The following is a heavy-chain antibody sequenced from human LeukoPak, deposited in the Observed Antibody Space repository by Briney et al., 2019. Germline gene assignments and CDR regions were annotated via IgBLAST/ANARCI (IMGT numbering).Heavy chain of an antibody. V-gene: IGHV1-2*02. J-gene: IGHJ4*02. D-gene: IGHD5-12*01. CDR2: INANSGGT. CDR1: GYTFTGYC. CDR3: ARAQSGYYPYFDY. Sequence: ASGTVSCKASGYTFTGYCMHWVRQAPGQGLEWMGWINANSGGTNYAQKFQGRVTMTRDTSISTAYMEVSRLRSDDTAVYYCARAQSGYYPYFDYWGQGTLVTVSS.